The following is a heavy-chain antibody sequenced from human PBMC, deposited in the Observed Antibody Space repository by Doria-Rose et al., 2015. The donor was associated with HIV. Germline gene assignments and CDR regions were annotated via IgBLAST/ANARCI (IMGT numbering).Heavy chain of an antibody. V-gene: IGHV3-21*01. J-gene: IGHJ4*02. D-gene: IGHD3-10*01. CDR3: ATGVTLDY. CDR1: GFTFSSHR. Sequence: EVQLVESGGGLVRPGGSLRLSCAASGFTFSSHRINWVRQAPGKGLELVSSISSTSAYINYADSVRGRFTISRDNARNSLYLQMDSLRAEDTAIYYCATGVTLDYWGQGTLVTVSS. CDR2: ISSTSAYI.